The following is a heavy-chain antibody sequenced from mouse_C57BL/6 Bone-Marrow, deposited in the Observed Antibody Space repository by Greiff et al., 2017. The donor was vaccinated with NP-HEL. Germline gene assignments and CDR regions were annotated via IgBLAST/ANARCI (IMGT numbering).Heavy chain of an antibody. CDR2: ISNGGGST. D-gene: IGHD2-2*01. CDR3: ARNLGLYYYAMDY. CDR1: GFTFSDYY. J-gene: IGHJ4*01. Sequence: EVKVEESGGGLVQPGGSLKLSCAASGFTFSDYYMYWVRQTPEKRLEWVAYISNGGGSTYYPDTVKGRFTISRDNSKNTLYLQMSRLKSEYTAMYYCARNLGLYYYAMDYWGQGTSVTVSS. V-gene: IGHV5-12*01.